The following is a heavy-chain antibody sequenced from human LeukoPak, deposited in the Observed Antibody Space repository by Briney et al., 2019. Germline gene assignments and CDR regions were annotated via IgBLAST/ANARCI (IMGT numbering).Heavy chain of an antibody. CDR2: ISYDGSNK. J-gene: IGHJ3*02. Sequence: SGGSLRLSCAASGFTFSSYAMLWVRQAPGKGLEWVAVISYDGSNKYYAHSVKGRFTIARDNSKNTLYLQMNSLRSEDTAVYYCARGSPTHDAFDIWGQGTMVTVSS. CDR3: ARGSPTHDAFDI. V-gene: IGHV3-30*04. CDR1: GFTFSSYA.